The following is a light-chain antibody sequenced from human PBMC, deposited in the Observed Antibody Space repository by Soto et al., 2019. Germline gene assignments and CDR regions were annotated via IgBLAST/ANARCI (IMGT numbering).Light chain of an antibody. CDR1: QSLLHSNGYNY. J-gene: IGKJ4*01. CDR3: MQALQTQLT. V-gene: IGKV2-28*01. CDR2: LGS. Sequence: DIVMTQSPLSLPVTPGEPASISCRSSQSLLHSNGYNYLDWYLQKPGQSPQLLIYLGSNRASGVPDRFSGSGSGTDFTLKISSVEAEDVGVYYCMQALQTQLTFGGGTKVEIK.